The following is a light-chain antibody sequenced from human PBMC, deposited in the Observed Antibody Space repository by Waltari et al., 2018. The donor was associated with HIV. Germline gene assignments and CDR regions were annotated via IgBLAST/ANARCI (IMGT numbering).Light chain of an antibody. CDR1: ALPSSN. CDR2: DDN. CDR3: YSTDTTGYQRV. J-gene: IGLJ3*02. Sequence: SYELTQPPSVSVSAGQTATITCSGDALPSSNAYWYQQKSGQAPVLVIYDDNKRPSGIPERFSGSTSGTMATLTVSRAQVEDEADYYCYSTDTTGYQRVFGGGTKLTVL. V-gene: IGLV3-10*01.